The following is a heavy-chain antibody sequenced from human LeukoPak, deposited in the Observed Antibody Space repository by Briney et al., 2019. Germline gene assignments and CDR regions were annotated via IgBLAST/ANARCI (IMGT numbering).Heavy chain of an antibody. CDR2: IYHSGST. D-gene: IGHD3-10*01. CDR1: GGSISSGGYS. CDR3: ARGRGFTMVRGVNWFDP. J-gene: IGHJ5*02. Sequence: PSETLSLTCTVSGGSISSGGYSWSWIRQPPGKGLEWIGYIYHSGSTYYNPSLKSRVTISVDRSKNQFSLKLSSVTAADTAVYYCARGRGFTMVRGVNWFDPWGQGTLVTVSS. V-gene: IGHV4-30-2*01.